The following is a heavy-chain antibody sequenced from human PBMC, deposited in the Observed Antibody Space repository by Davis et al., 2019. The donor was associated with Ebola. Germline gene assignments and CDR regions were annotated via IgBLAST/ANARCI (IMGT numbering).Heavy chain of an antibody. CDR3: ATRPHTNSDLDS. Sequence: ASVKVSCKASGYSFTDYYMNWVRQAPGQGPEWMAWLNHRNGAANFAQRFQGRVTLTRDTNITTSYMELSGLRSDDTTMYYCATRPHTNSDLDSWGQGTLVSVSS. CDR1: GYSFTDYY. V-gene: IGHV1-2*02. D-gene: IGHD2-2*01. J-gene: IGHJ1*01. CDR2: LNHRNGAA.